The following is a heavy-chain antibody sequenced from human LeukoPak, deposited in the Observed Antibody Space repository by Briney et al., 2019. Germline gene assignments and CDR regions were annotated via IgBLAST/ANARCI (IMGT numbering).Heavy chain of an antibody. J-gene: IGHJ4*02. CDR3: ARGGWIQTANTLFDY. D-gene: IGHD5-18*01. CDR1: GFSFSVYA. V-gene: IGHV3-30-3*01. Sequence: GRSLRLSCAASGFSFSVYAVHWVRQAPGKGLEWVAVISYDGSKKFYADSVKGRFTISRDNSENTLYLQMHSLRAEDTAVYYCARGGWIQTANTLFDYWGQGTLVTVSS. CDR2: ISYDGSKK.